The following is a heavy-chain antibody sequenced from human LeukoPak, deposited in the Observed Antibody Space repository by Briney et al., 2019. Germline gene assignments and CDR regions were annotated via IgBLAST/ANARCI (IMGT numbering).Heavy chain of an antibody. CDR1: GFTFSTSW. Sequence: GGSLRLSCAAPGFTFSTSWMAWVRQAPGKGLQWVAHINRDGSTKHYADSLKGQFTISGDNPKNSLYLQMNNLRADDTAVYYCTRDTEGSLYYWGQGILVTVAS. V-gene: IGHV3-7*01. J-gene: IGHJ4*02. CDR2: INRDGSTK. D-gene: IGHD1-26*01. CDR3: TRDTEGSLYY.